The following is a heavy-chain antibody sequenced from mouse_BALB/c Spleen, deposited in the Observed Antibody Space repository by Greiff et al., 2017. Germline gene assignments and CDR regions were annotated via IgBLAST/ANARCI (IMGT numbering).Heavy chain of an antibody. CDR1: GYTFTDYA. J-gene: IGHJ4*01. Sequence: QVQLQQSGAELVRPGVSVKISCKGSGYTFTDYAMHWVKQSHAKSLEWIGVISTYYGDASYNQKFKGKATMTVDKSSSTAYMELARLTSEDSAIYYCARSREGAMDYWGQGTSVTVSS. V-gene: IGHV1S137*01. CDR2: ISTYYGDA. CDR3: ARSREGAMDY.